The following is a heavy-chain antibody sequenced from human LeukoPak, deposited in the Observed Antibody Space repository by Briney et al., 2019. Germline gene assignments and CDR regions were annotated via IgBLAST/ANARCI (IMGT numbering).Heavy chain of an antibody. CDR1: GFTFSSYA. CDR3: AREVYGGIDY. CDR2: ISGSGVST. J-gene: IGHJ4*02. D-gene: IGHD4-23*01. V-gene: IGHV3-23*01. Sequence: PGGSLRLSCAASGFTFSSYAMSWVPQAPGKGLEWVSVISGSGVSTYYADSVKGRFTISRDNSKNTLFLQMNGLRAEDTAVYYCAREVYGGIDYWGQGTLVTVSS.